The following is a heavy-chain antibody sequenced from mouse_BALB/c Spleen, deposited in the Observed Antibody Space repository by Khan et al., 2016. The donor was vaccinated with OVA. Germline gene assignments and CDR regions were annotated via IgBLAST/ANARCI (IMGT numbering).Heavy chain of an antibody. CDR1: GFNIKNYY. CDR2: IDPENGKT. D-gene: IGHD2-13*01. V-gene: IGHV14-1*02. Sequence: VQLQQSGAELVRPGALVKLSCKASGFNIKNYYMHWVQQRPEQGLEWLGWIDPENGKTIYDPKFQGKASLMADTSSNTAYLQLSSLTSEDTAVYYCARDGDSPWFAYWGQGTLVTVSA. J-gene: IGHJ3*01. CDR3: ARDGDSPWFAY.